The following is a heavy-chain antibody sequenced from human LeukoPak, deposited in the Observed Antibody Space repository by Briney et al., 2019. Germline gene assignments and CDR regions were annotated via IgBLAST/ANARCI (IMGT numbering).Heavy chain of an antibody. V-gene: IGHV3-48*01. D-gene: IGHD5-12*01. CDR1: GFPFSSYS. J-gene: IGHJ4*02. CDR3: AKLYSGYALQGGYDY. CDR2: ISSAGDTI. Sequence: GGSLRLSCAASGFPFSSYSMNWVRQAPGKGLEWVSYISSAGDTIYYADSVMGRFTISRDDAKNALYLQMNSLRAEDTAVYHCAKLYSGYALQGGYDYWGQGTLVTVSS.